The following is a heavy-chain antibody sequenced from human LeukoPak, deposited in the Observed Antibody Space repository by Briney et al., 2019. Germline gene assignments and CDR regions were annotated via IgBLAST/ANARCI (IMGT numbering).Heavy chain of an antibody. J-gene: IGHJ3*02. D-gene: IGHD4-11*01. Sequence: PGGPLRLSCAASGFTFSSYWMHWVRQAPGKGLVRVSRMSSDGSDTNYADSVKGRFTISRDNAKNTLYLQMNSLRAEDTAVYYCARAVTGVGDAFDIWGQGTMVTVSS. CDR3: ARAVTGVGDAFDI. V-gene: IGHV3-74*01. CDR2: MSSDGSDT. CDR1: GFTFSSYW.